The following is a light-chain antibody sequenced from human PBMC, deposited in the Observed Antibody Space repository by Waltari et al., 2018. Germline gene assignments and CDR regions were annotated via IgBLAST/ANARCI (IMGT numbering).Light chain of an antibody. J-gene: IGLJ2*01. CDR2: DDS. CDR3: HLWDSSSDHVI. Sequence: SYVLTQPPSVSLAPGQTATITSGGDNVGRKSVHWYQQKPGQAPVLVVFDDSDRPSGIPERFSGSNSGNTATLTISRVEAGDEADYYCHLWDSSSDHVIFGGGTKLTVL. V-gene: IGLV3-21*02. CDR1: NVGRKS.